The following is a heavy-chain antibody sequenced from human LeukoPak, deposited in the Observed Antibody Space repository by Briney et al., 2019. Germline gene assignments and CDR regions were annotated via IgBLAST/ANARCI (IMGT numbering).Heavy chain of an antibody. CDR2: INPNSGGT. J-gene: IGHJ4*02. CDR3: AGVPRETALVDY. Sequence: EASVKVSCKASGYTFTGYYMHWVRQAPGQGLEWMGRINPNSGGTNYAQKFQGRVTMTRDTSISTAYMELSRLRYDDTAVYYCAGVPRETALVDYWGQGTLVTVSS. CDR1: GYTFTGYY. V-gene: IGHV1-2*06. D-gene: IGHD5-18*01.